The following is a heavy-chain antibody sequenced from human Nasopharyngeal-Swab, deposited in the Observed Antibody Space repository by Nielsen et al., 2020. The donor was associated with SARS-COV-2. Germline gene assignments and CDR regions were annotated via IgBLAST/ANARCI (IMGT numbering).Heavy chain of an antibody. CDR3: ARAGSSWLGFYFDY. V-gene: IGHV3-30*04. J-gene: IGHJ4*02. CDR2: ISYDGSNK. Sequence: GESLKISCAASGFTFSSYAMHWVRRAPGKGLEWVAVISYDGSNKYYADSVKGRFTISRDNSKNTLYLQMNSLRAEDTAVYYCARAGSSWLGFYFDYWGQGTLVTVSS. CDR1: GFTFSSYA. D-gene: IGHD6-13*01.